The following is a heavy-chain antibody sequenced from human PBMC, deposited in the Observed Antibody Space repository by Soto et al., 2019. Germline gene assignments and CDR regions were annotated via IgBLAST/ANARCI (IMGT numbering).Heavy chain of an antibody. D-gene: IGHD3-10*01. Sequence: EVQLLESGGGLVQPGGSLRLSCGVSGFTFNDFEMNWVRQAPGKGLEWLAYIDGSGTTKKYADSVRGRFTISRDNPNNSLFLQMSRLSAAGTAIYYCARGFGRFNYRGQRTRVSVSS. J-gene: IGHJ4*02. CDR1: GFTFNDFE. CDR3: ARGFGRFNY. CDR2: IDGSGTTK. V-gene: IGHV3-48*03.